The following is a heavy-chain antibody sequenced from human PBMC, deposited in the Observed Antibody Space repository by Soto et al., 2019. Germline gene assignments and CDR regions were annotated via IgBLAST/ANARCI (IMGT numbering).Heavy chain of an antibody. V-gene: IGHV4-30-2*01. J-gene: IGHJ5*02. CDR1: GDSYSISTYS. D-gene: IGHD6-19*01. CDR3: AGMPYTSGLRFDP. Sequence: PWETLSLTCNRSGDSYSISTYSWSWIRQPPGKALQWIGFIYQSGVTSYNPSLASRVSISLDRSNNQCSLKLKSVTAADTDVYFCAGMPYTSGLRFDPWGPGTLVTVSS. CDR2: IYQSGVT.